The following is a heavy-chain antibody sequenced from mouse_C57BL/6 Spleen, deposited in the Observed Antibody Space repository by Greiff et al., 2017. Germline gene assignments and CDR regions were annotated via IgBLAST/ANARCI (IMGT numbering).Heavy chain of an antibody. V-gene: IGHV1-15*01. J-gene: IGHJ3*01. D-gene: IGHD1-1*01. Sequence: QVQLQQSGAELVRPGASVTLSCKASGYTFTDYEMHWVKQTPVHGLEWIGAIDPETGGTAYNQKFKGKAILTADKSSSTAYMELRSLTSEDSAVYYCTRSGAYYGSPAWFAYWGQGTLVTVSA. CDR3: TRSGAYYGSPAWFAY. CDR2: IDPETGGT. CDR1: GYTFTDYE.